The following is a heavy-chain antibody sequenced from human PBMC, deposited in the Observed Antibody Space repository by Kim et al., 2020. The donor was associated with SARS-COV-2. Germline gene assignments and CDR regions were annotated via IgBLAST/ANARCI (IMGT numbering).Heavy chain of an antibody. CDR3: ATQGFDSSVF. CDR2: INTNDGHT. D-gene: IGHD3-22*01. Sequence: ASVKVSCQTSGYRFIIYGISWVRQAPGQGLEWMGWINTNDGHTDQAQKVQARLTMTTDTSTSTAYMELRNLRSDDTAVYYCATQGFDSSVFWGQGTLVTVSS. CDR1: GYRFIIYG. V-gene: IGHV1-18*01. J-gene: IGHJ4*02.